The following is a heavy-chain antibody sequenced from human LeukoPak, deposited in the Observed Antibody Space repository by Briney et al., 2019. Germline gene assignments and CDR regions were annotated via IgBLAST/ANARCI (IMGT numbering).Heavy chain of an antibody. D-gene: IGHD3-10*01. Sequence: GASVKVSCKASGYTFSIYGISWVRQAPGQGLEWMGWISTYNTNTNYAQRLQGRVAMTTDTSTTTAYMELRSLTSDDTAIYYCVRGAWDYYGSGSGVGYFDYWGQGTLVTVSS. J-gene: IGHJ4*02. V-gene: IGHV1-18*01. CDR3: VRGAWDYYGSGSGVGYFDY. CDR1: GYTFSIYG. CDR2: ISTYNTNT.